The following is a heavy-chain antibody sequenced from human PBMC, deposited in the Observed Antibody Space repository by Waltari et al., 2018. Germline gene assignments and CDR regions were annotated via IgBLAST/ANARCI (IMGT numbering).Heavy chain of an antibody. J-gene: IGHJ4*02. CDR3: ARSYFWSGYYQAYFDY. V-gene: IGHV4-59*01. CDR1: GGSISSYY. D-gene: IGHD3-3*01. CDR2: IYYSGST. Sequence: QVQLQESGPGLVKPSETLSLTCTVSGGSISSYYWSWIRQPPGKGLEWIGYIYYSGSTNYNPSLKSRVTISVDTSKNQFSLKLSSVTATDTAVYYCARSYFWSGYYQAYFDYWGQGTLVIVSS.